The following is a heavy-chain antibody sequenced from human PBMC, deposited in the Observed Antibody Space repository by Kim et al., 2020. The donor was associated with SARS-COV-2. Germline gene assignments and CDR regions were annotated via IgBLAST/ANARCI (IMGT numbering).Heavy chain of an antibody. CDR1: GFTFSSYG. CDR3: AKGGSEYYYDSSGSFYYFDY. V-gene: IGHV3-30*18. CDR2: ISYDGSNK. D-gene: IGHD3-22*01. Sequence: GGSLRLSCAASGFTFSSYGMHWVHQAPGKGLEWVAVISYDGSNKYYADSVKGRFTISRDNSKNTLYLQMNSLRVEDTAVYYCAKGGSEYYYDSSGSFYYFDYWGQGTLVTVSS. J-gene: IGHJ4*02.